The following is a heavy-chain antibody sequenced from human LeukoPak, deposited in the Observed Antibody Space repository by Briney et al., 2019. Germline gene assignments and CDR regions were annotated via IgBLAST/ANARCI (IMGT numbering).Heavy chain of an antibody. CDR3: ARSIPNDFWSGYFYYYYGMDV. CDR2: INHSGST. CDR1: GGSFSGYY. V-gene: IGHV4-34*01. Sequence: SETLSLTCAVYGGSFSGYYWSWIRQPPGKGLEWIGEINHSGSTNYSPSLKSRVTISVDTSKNQFSLKLSSVTAADTAVYYCARSIPNDFWSGYFYYYYGMDVWGQGATVTVSS. J-gene: IGHJ6*02. D-gene: IGHD3-3*01.